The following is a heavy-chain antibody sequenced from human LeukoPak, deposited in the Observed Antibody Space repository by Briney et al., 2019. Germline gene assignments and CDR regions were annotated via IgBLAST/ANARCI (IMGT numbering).Heavy chain of an antibody. Sequence: ASVKVSCKASGYTFTSYYMHWVRQAPGLGLEWMGIINPSGGSTSYAQKFQGRVTMTRDTSTSTVYMELSSLRSEDTAVYYCARDPKPVLRFLEWSLDPWGQGTLVTVSS. D-gene: IGHD3-3*01. J-gene: IGHJ5*02. CDR1: GYTFTSYY. V-gene: IGHV1-46*01. CDR3: ARDPKPVLRFLEWSLDP. CDR2: INPSGGST.